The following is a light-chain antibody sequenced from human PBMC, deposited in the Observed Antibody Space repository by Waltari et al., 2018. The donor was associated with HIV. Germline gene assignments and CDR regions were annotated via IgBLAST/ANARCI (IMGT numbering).Light chain of an antibody. CDR1: SSDVGGYNY. CDR3: SSCTTNNTVI. J-gene: IGLJ2*01. Sequence: QSALTQPASVSGSPGQSITISCTGTSSDVGGYNYVSWYQQQHPGKAPKLLIYEVYKRPSGGSARFAGYKSGNTASLTISGLQAEDEADFDCSSCTTNNTVIFGGGTKLTVL. CDR2: EVY. V-gene: IGLV2-14*01.